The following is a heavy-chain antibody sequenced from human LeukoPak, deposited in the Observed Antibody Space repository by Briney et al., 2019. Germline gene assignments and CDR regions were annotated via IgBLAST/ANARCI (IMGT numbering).Heavy chain of an antibody. J-gene: IGHJ4*02. D-gene: IGHD1-26*01. V-gene: IGHV3-23*01. CDR2: ISGSGGST. CDR3: AKRPPKGNSGSYYYFDY. Sequence: GGSLRLSCAASGFTFSSYAMSWVRQAPGKGLEWVSAISGSGGSTYYADSVKGRFTISRDNSKNTLHLQMNSLRAEDTAVYYCAKRPPKGNSGSYYYFDYWGQGTLVTVSS. CDR1: GFTFSSYA.